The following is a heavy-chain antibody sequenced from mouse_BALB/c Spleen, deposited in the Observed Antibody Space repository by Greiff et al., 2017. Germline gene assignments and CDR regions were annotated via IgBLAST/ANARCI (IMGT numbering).Heavy chain of an antibody. D-gene: IGHD2-3*01. V-gene: IGHV14-3*02. CDR2: IDPANGNT. CDR3: ARDDGYYGGFAY. CDR1: GFNIKDTY. Sequence: VQLKESGAELVKPGASVKLSCTASGFNIKDTYMHWVKQRPEQGLEWIGRIDPANGNTKYDPKFQGKATITADTSSNTAYLQLSSLTSEDTDVYYCARDDGYYGGFAYWGQGTLVTVSA. J-gene: IGHJ3*01.